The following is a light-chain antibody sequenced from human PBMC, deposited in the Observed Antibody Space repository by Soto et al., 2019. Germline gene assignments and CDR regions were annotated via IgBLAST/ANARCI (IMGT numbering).Light chain of an antibody. V-gene: IGKV3D-15*01. CDR1: QSVSTN. CDR3: QQYSNWPPWT. J-gene: IGKJ1*01. Sequence: IVMTQSPATLSVSPGQRATLSCRASQSVSTNLAWYQQKPGQAPRLLIYGASTRATGIPARFSGSGSGTEFTPTISGLQSDEFAVYYCQQYSNWPPWTFGQGTRVDFK. CDR2: GAS.